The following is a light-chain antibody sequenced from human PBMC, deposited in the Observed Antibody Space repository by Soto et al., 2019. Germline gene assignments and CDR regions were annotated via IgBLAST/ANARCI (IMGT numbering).Light chain of an antibody. CDR3: QHFHRFSRT. J-gene: IGKJ1*01. Sequence: DLQMTQSPSTLSGSLGEAATLTCRASQRIGRWLSWYQQKPGKAPKLLIFDASTLENGFPARFSGSRSGPEFALTISSLQPEDFATYYCQHFHRFSRTFGQGTKG. CDR2: DAS. CDR1: QRIGRW. V-gene: IGKV1-5*01.